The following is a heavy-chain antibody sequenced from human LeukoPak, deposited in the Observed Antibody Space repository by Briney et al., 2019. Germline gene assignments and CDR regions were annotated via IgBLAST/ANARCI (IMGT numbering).Heavy chain of an antibody. V-gene: IGHV3-74*01. CDR2: INTDGSST. CDR1: GFTFNSYW. J-gene: IGHJ4*02. Sequence: GGSLRLSCAASGFTFNSYWMHWVRQAPGKGLLWVSRINTDGSSTHYADSVKGRLTISRDNARNMLYLQMNGLRAEDTAVYYCVVWGEDSSGHRFDHWGQGTLVTVSS. D-gene: IGHD3-22*01. CDR3: VVWGEDSSGHRFDH.